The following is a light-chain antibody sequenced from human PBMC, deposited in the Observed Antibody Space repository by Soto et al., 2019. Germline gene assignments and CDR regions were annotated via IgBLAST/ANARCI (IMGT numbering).Light chain of an antibody. CDR3: QRYSNWPLT. CDR2: DTS. V-gene: IGKV3-15*01. J-gene: IGKJ4*01. CDR1: HGIGDT. Sequence: DIIMTQSPATLSVSPGEDATLSCVPSHGIGDTLAWYQHKPGQTPRLLIYDTSTRATGVPARFSGSRSGTEFTLTINSLQSEDFAVYYCQRYSNWPLTFGGGTKVDIK.